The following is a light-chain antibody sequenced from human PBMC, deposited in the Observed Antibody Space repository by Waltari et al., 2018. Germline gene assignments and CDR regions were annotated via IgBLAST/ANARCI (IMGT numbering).Light chain of an antibody. J-gene: IGLJ3*02. Sequence: QSALTQPASVSGSPGQSISISCIGTSRDVGPYNLVSWYQHHPGKAPKLIVFVASKRPSGVSNRFSGSKAANTASLIISGLQADDEADYYCCSYAGSGSWVFGGGTKVTVI. CDR3: CSYAGSGSWV. CDR2: VAS. V-gene: IGLV2-23*01. CDR1: SRDVGPYNL.